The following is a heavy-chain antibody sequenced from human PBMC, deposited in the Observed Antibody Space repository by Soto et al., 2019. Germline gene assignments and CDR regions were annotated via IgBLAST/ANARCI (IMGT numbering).Heavy chain of an antibody. CDR1: GFTFSSYA. V-gene: IGHV3-23*01. J-gene: IGHJ4*02. CDR2: ITGSGGST. Sequence: EVQLLESGGGLVQPGGSLRLSCAASGFTFSSYAMSWVRQAPGKGLEWVSAITGSGGSTYYADFVKGRFTLPRDNSKNTLYMQMNSLRAEDTAVYYCAKTLLPYYYDSSGFYPPFDYWGQGTLVTVSS. CDR3: AKTLLPYYYDSSGFYPPFDY. D-gene: IGHD3-22*01.